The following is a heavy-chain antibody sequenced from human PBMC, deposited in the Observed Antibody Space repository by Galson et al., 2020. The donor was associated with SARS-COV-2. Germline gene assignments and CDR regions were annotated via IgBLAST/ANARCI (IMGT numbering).Heavy chain of an antibody. V-gene: IGHV4-59*01. CDR2: MFHSGIT. D-gene: IGHD3-3*01. Sequence: SETLSLTFTVSGDSTSNYYWSWIRQPPGKGLEWIGYMFHSGITNYNPALKSRVTMSVDTSKNQFSLRLTSVTAADTAVYYCARLYDHFYYYMDVWGKGTTATVSS. J-gene: IGHJ6*03. CDR1: GDSTSNYY. CDR3: ARLYDHFYYYMDV.